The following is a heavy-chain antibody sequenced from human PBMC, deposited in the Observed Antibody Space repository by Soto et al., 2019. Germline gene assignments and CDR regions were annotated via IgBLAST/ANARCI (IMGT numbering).Heavy chain of an antibody. J-gene: IGHJ4*02. Sequence: GGSLRLSCAASGFTFDDYAMHWVRQAPGKGLEWVAGISWNSGNIGYADSVKGRFTISRDNSKNTLYLQMNSLRAEDTAVYYCASSKRWLQDGIDYWGQGTLVTVSS. D-gene: IGHD2-2*01. CDR1: GFTFDDYA. V-gene: IGHV3-9*01. CDR2: ISWNSGNI. CDR3: ASSKRWLQDGIDY.